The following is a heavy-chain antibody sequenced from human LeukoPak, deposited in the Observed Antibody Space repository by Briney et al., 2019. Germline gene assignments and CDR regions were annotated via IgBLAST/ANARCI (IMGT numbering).Heavy chain of an antibody. V-gene: IGHV3-74*01. CDR2: INGDGTST. CDR1: GFTFSNHW. Sequence: GGSLRLSCAASGFTFSNHWLHWVRQAPGKGLVWVSRINGDGTSTIYADYVKGRFTISRDNAKSTVYLQMNSLRAEDTAVYYCARTGSGGDLDIWGQGTMVTVSS. D-gene: IGHD2-15*01. J-gene: IGHJ3*02. CDR3: ARTGSGGDLDI.